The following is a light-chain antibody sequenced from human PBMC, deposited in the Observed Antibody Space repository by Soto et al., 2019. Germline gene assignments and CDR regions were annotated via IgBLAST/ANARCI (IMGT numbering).Light chain of an antibody. Sequence: QSSLTQPASVSGSPGQSVTISCTGTSNDIGAYDYVSWYQQGPGKAPKLLIFDVNYRPSEISRRFSGSKSGNSASLTISALQPADEADYYCSAYTNANTLTFGGGTKRTV. CDR2: DVN. CDR1: SNDIGAYDY. CDR3: SAYTNANTLT. J-gene: IGLJ2*01. V-gene: IGLV2-14*03.